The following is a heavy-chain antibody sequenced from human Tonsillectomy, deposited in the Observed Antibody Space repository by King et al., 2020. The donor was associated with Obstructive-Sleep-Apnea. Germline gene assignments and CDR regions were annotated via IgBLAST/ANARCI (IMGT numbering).Heavy chain of an antibody. D-gene: IGHD3-10*01. CDR3: ARELLWFGELLLYYFDY. V-gene: IGHV4-39*07. CDR1: GGSISSNNYY. Sequence: QLQESGPGLVKPSETLSLTCTVSGGSISSNNYYCGWIRQPPVKGLEWVGSIHYSGSTYHNQSLKSRVTISVDTSKNQFSLKLSSVTAADTAVYYCARELLWFGELLLYYFDYWGQGTLVTVSS. CDR2: IHYSGST. J-gene: IGHJ4*02.